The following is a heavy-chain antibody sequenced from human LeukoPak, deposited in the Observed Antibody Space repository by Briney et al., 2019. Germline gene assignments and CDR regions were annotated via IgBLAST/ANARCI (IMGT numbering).Heavy chain of an antibody. J-gene: IGHJ4*02. D-gene: IGHD3-3*01. CDR1: GFTFGDYG. V-gene: IGHV3-49*04. CDR2: IRSKAYGGTT. Sequence: GGSPRLSCTASGFTFGDYGMSWVRQAPGKGLEWVGFIRSKAYGGTTEYAASVKGRFTISRDDSKSIAYLQMNSLKTEDTAVYYCTRDYTIFGEGYFDSWGQGTLVTVSS. CDR3: TRDYTIFGEGYFDS.